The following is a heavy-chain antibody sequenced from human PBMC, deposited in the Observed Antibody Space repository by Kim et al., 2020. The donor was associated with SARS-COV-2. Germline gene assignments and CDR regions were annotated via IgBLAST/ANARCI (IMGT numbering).Heavy chain of an antibody. Sequence: SETLSLTCAVSGGSISSSNWWSWVRQPPGKGLEWIGEIYHSGSTNYNPSLKSRVTISVDKSKNQFSLKLSSVTAADTAVYYCARAQLDSSGWDFDYWGQGTLVTVSS. V-gene: IGHV4-4*02. D-gene: IGHD6-19*01. CDR3: ARAQLDSSGWDFDY. J-gene: IGHJ4*02. CDR1: GGSISSSNW. CDR2: IYHSGST.